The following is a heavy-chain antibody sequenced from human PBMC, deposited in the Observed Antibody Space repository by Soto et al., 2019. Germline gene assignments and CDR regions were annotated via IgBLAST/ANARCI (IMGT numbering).Heavy chain of an antibody. J-gene: IGHJ4*02. Sequence: EVQLVESGGGLVQPGGSLRLSRAASGFTFSSYSMNWVRQTPGKGLEWVSYISSGGVTVYYADSVKGRFTVSRDNAKDSLSLQMNSLRAEDTAVYYCARNLYCSGGSCPWGYWGQGTLVTVSS. CDR1: GFTFSSYS. CDR2: ISSGGVTV. V-gene: IGHV3-48*01. D-gene: IGHD2-15*01. CDR3: ARNLYCSGGSCPWGY.